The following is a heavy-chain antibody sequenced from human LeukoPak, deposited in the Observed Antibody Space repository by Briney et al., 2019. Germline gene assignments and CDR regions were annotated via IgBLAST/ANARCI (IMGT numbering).Heavy chain of an antibody. CDR1: GGSFSGYY. CDR3: ARAGIAAAGTLHGMDV. D-gene: IGHD6-13*01. J-gene: IGHJ6*04. V-gene: IGHV4-34*01. Sequence: SETLSLTCAGYGGSFSGYYWSWIRQPPGKGLEWIGEINHSGSTNYNPSLKSRVTISVDTSKNQFSLKLSSVTAADTAVYYCARAGIAAAGTLHGMDVWGKGTTVTVSS. CDR2: INHSGST.